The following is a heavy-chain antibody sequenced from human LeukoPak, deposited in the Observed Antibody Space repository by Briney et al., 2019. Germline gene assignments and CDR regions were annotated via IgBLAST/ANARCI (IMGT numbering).Heavy chain of an antibody. J-gene: IGHJ4*02. Sequence: GGSLRLSCAASGFTFSSYSMNWVRQAPGKGLEWVSYISSSSSMIYYADSVKGRFTISRDNAKNSLYLQMKSLRDEDTAIYYCARDYGDLPTRVPYFDYWGQGTLVTVSS. CDR2: ISSSSSMI. D-gene: IGHD4-17*01. V-gene: IGHV3-48*02. CDR3: ARDYGDLPTRVPYFDY. CDR1: GFTFSSYS.